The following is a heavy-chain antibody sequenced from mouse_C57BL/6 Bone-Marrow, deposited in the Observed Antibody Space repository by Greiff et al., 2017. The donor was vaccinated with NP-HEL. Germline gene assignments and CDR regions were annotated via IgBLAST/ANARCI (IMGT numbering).Heavy chain of an antibody. CDR3: TTGVITTVVADYFDY. V-gene: IGHV14-4*01. CDR1: GFNIKDDY. CDR2: IDPENGDT. Sequence: DVQLQESGAELVRPGASVKLSCTASGFNIKDDYMHWVKQRPEQGLEWIGWIDPENGDTEYASKFQGKATITADTSSNTAYLQLSSLTSEDTAVYYCTTGVITTVVADYFDYWGQGTTLTVSS. J-gene: IGHJ2*01. D-gene: IGHD1-1*01.